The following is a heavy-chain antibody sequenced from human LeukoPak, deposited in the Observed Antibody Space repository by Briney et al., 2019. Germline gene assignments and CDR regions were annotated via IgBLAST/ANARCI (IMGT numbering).Heavy chain of an antibody. J-gene: IGHJ4*02. CDR3: VAVASHYLRGGSCHYYIY. V-gene: IGHV3-15*01. CDR1: SFDFIGTW. Sequence: GGSLRLSCAASSFDFIGTWMTWVRQAPGKGLEWVGRIKSNSAGGTADYDAPVQGRFTISRDDSKDTLYLQMNSLKTEDTAVYYCVAVASHYLRGGSCHYYIYWGQGTLVTVSS. CDR2: IKSNSAGGTA. D-gene: IGHD2-2*01.